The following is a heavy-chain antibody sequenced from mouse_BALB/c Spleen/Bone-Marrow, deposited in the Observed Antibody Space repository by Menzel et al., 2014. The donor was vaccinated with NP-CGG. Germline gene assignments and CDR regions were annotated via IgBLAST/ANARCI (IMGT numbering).Heavy chain of an antibody. CDR1: GFDFXRYW. CDR2: INPDSNTI. Sequence: EVKLMESGGGLVQPGGSLKLSCAASGFDFXRYWMSWVRQAPGKGLEWIGEINPDSNTINYTPSLKDKFIISRDNAKNTLYLQMSKVRSEDTALYYCSRLGYYGGFAYWGQGTLVTVSA. CDR3: SRLGYYGGFAY. J-gene: IGHJ3*01. D-gene: IGHD2-3*01. V-gene: IGHV4-1*02.